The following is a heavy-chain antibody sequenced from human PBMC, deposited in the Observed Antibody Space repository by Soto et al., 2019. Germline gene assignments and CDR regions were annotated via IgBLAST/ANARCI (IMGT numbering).Heavy chain of an antibody. Sequence: ASVKVSCKASGYLFSGYYIHWVRQAPGQGLEWMGWINPNSGGTNFAQKFQGWVTMTWDTSISTAYMELSRLKSDDTAVYYCARASYCRGGSCYPFDYWGHGTLVTVSS. CDR2: INPNSGGT. V-gene: IGHV1-2*04. CDR3: ARASYCRGGSCYPFDY. D-gene: IGHD2-15*01. J-gene: IGHJ4*01. CDR1: GYLFSGYY.